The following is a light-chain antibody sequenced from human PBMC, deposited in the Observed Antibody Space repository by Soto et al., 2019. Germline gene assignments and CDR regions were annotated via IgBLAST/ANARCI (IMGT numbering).Light chain of an antibody. CDR1: SSNIETNL. CDR2: NND. Sequence: QSVLTQPPSASGTPGQRVTISCSGSSSNIETNLVHWYQHLPGAYPRLLIYNNDQRPSGVPDRFSASKSGTSASLAISWLLSEDEADYYCTATDERLTGPVFGGGTKVTVL. V-gene: IGLV1-47*02. CDR3: TATDERLTGPV. J-gene: IGLJ2*01.